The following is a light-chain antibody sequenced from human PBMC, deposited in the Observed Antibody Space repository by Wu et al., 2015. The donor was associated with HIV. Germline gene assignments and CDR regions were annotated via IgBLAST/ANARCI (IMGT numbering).Light chain of an antibody. CDR1: QSVSSSY. Sequence: EIVLTQSPGTLSLSPGERATLSCRASQSVSSSYLAWYQQKPGQAPRLLIYGASSRATGIPDRFSGSGSGTDFTLTISRLEPEDFAVYYCQHFGNSAYTFGQGTKLDIK. V-gene: IGKV3-20*01. CDR3: QHFGNSAYT. J-gene: IGKJ2*01. CDR2: GAS.